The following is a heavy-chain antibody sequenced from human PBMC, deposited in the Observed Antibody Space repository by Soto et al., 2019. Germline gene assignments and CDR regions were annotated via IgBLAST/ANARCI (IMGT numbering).Heavy chain of an antibody. CDR3: ARGSPGYSSGWYVDY. CDR2: INPSGGST. J-gene: IGHJ4*02. CDR1: GYTFTSYY. V-gene: IGHV1-46*03. D-gene: IGHD6-19*01. Sequence: QVQLVQSGAEVKKPGASVKVSCKASGYTFTSYYMHWVRQAPGQGLEWMGIINPSGGSTSYAQKFQGRVTMTRDTSKRTVYMELSSLRSEDTAVYYCARGSPGYSSGWYVDYWGQGTLVTVSS.